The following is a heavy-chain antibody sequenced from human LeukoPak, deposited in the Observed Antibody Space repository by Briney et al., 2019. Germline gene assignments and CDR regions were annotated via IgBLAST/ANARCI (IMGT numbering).Heavy chain of an antibody. V-gene: IGHV1-2*02. CDR2: INPNSGGT. CDR3: ARIPIVVVPAAQGDNWFDP. J-gene: IGHJ5*02. CDR1: GYTFTGYY. D-gene: IGHD2-2*01. Sequence: ASVKVSCKASGYTFTGYYMHWVRQVPGQGLEWMGWINPNSGGTNYAQKFQGRVTMTRDTSISTAYMELSRLRSDDTAVYYCARIPIVVVPAAQGDNWFDPWGQGTLVTVSS.